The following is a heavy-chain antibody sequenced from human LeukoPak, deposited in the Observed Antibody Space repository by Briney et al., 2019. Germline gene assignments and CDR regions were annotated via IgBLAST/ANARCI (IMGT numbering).Heavy chain of an antibody. Sequence: PGRSLRLSCAASGFTFSSYGMHWVRQAPGKGLEGVAIIWYDGSYKYYADSVKGRFTISRDNSKNTLSLQMNSLRAEDTAVYYCATEPCGGDCSSLDHWGQGTLVTVSS. J-gene: IGHJ5*02. CDR2: IWYDGSYK. V-gene: IGHV3-33*08. CDR1: GFTFSSYG. CDR3: ATEPCGGDCSSLDH. D-gene: IGHD2-21*02.